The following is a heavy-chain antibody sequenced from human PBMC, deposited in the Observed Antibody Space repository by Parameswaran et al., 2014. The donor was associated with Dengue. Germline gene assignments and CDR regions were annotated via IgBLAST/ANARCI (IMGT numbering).Heavy chain of an antibody. J-gene: IGHJ4*02. CDR3: AKNTYYYDSSGASTE. D-gene: IGHD3-22*01. CDR2: ISYDGSNK. V-gene: IGHV3-30*18. Sequence: WIRQPPGKGLEWVAVISYDGSNKYYADSVKGRFTISRDNSKNTLYLQMNSLRAEDTAVYYCAKNTYYYDSSGASTEWGQGTLVTVSS.